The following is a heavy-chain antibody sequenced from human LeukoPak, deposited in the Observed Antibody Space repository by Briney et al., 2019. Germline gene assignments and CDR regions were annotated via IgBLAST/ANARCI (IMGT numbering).Heavy chain of an antibody. V-gene: IGHV4-59*01. CDR1: GGSISSYY. D-gene: IGHD3-16*01. Sequence: SSETLSLTCTVSGGSISSYYWSWIRQPPGKGLEWIGYIYYSGSTNYNPSLKSRVTISVDTSKNQFSLKLSSVTAADTAVYYCARAITYYYMDVWGKGTTVTVSS. CDR2: IYYSGST. J-gene: IGHJ6*03. CDR3: ARAITYYYMDV.